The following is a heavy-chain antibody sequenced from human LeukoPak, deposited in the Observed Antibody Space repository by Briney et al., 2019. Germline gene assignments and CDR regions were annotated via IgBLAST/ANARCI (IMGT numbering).Heavy chain of an antibody. V-gene: IGHV3-74*01. J-gene: IGHJ5*02. CDR2: INSDGSST. Sequence: GGSLRLSCAASGFTFSSYWMHWVRQAPGKGLVWVSRINSDGSSTSYADSVKGRSTISRDNAKNTLYLQMNSLRAEDTAVYYCARGFPLYNWFDPWGQGTLVTVSS. CDR1: GFTFSSYW. CDR3: ARGFPLYNWFDP. D-gene: IGHD2/OR15-2a*01.